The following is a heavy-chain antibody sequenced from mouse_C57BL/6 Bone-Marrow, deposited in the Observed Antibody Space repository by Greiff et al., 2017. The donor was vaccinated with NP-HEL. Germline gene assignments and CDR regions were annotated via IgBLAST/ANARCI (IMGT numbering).Heavy chain of an antibody. CDR1: GFSLTSYG. CDR2: IWSGGST. Sequence: VQRVESGPGLVQPSQSLSITCTVSGFSLTSYGVHWVRQSPGKGLEWLGVIWSGGSTDYNAAFISRLSISKDNSKSQVFFKMNSLQADDTAIYYCAREPFTYWGQGTLVTVSA. V-gene: IGHV2-2*01. J-gene: IGHJ3*01. CDR3: AREPFTY.